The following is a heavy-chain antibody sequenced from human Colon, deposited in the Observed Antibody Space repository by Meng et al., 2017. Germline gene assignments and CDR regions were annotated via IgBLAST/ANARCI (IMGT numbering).Heavy chain of an antibody. J-gene: IGHJ5*02. CDR3: ARAIAAAGSNWFDL. D-gene: IGHD6-13*01. CDR2: MNPNSGNT. V-gene: IGHV1-8*01. Sequence: VQLVQSGAGVKKPGASVKVSCKASGYIFTNYDTNWVRQATGQGLEWMGWMNPNSGNTGYAQKFQGRVTMTRNASISTAYMELSSLRSDDTAVYYCARAIAAAGSNWFDLWGQGTLVTVSS. CDR1: GYIFTNYD.